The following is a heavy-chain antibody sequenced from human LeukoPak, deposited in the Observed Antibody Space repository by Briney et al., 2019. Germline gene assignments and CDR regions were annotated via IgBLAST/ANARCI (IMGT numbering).Heavy chain of an antibody. CDR2: IYYSGST. CDR3: ARDVEDDGGNSYYFDY. Sequence: SETLSLTCTVSGGSISSYYWSWIRQPPGKGLEWIGYIYYSGSTNYNPSLKSRVTISVDTSKNQFSLKLSSVTAADTAVYYCARDVEDDGGNSYYFDYWGQGTLVTVSS. D-gene: IGHD4-23*01. V-gene: IGHV4-59*01. CDR1: GGSISSYY. J-gene: IGHJ4*02.